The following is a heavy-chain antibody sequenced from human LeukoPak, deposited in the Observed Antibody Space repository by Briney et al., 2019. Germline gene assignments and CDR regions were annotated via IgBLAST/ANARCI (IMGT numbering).Heavy chain of an antibody. CDR3: ARARGYYYDSSGYLAYYFDY. D-gene: IGHD3-22*01. CDR1: GYSISSGYY. J-gene: IGHJ4*02. Sequence: SETLSLTCTVSGYSISSGYYWGWIRQPSGKGLEWIGSIYHSGSTYYNPSLKSRVTISVDTSKNQFSLKLSSVTAADTAVYYCARARGYYYDSSGYLAYYFDYWGQGTLVTVSS. CDR2: IYHSGST. V-gene: IGHV4-38-2*02.